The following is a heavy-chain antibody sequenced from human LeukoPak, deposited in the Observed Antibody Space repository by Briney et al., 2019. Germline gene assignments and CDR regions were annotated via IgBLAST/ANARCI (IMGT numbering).Heavy chain of an antibody. CDR3: ARDDLGYCNGGSCYSLYDY. Sequence: GASVKVSCKASGYTFTGYGISWVRQAPGQGLEWMEWISAYNGNTNYVKKFQGRVTMTTDTSTTTAYMELRSLRSDDTAVYYCARDDLGYCNGGSCYSLYDYWGQGTLVTVSS. CDR1: GYTFTGYG. V-gene: IGHV1-18*01. D-gene: IGHD2-15*01. J-gene: IGHJ4*02. CDR2: ISAYNGNT.